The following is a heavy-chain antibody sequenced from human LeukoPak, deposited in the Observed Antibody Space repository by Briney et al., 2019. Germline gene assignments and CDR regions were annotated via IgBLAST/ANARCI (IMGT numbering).Heavy chain of an antibody. CDR3: ASHDILTGYSRDY. J-gene: IGHJ4*02. CDR1: GFTFSSYS. V-gene: IGHV3-21*01. CDR2: ISSSSSSYI. Sequence: PGGSLRLSCAASGFTFSSYSMNWVRQAPGKGLEWVSSISSSSSSYIYYADSVKGRFTISRDNAKNSLYLQMNSLRAEDTAVYYCASHDILTGYSRDYWGQGTLVTVSS. D-gene: IGHD3-9*01.